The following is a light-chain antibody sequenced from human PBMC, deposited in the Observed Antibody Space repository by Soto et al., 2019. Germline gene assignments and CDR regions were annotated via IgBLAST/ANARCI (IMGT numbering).Light chain of an antibody. Sequence: QSVLTQPASVSGFPGQSITISCTGTSSDVGGYNYVSWYQQLPGKAPKLMIYDVSDRPSGVSNRFSGSKSGNTASLTISGLQAEDYAYYYCSSYPSSSLYVFGTGTNVTVL. J-gene: IGLJ1*01. CDR1: SSDVGGYNY. V-gene: IGLV2-14*01. CDR2: DVS. CDR3: SSYPSSSLYV.